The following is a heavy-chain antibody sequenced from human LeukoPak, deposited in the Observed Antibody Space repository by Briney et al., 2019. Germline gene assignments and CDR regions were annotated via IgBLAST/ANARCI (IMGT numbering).Heavy chain of an antibody. D-gene: IGHD1-7*01. CDR3: ARDQSKPNWNYGDY. J-gene: IGHJ4*02. V-gene: IGHV3-7*01. Sequence: PGGSLRLSCAASGFTFSSYWMSWVRQAPGKGLEWVANIKQDGSEKYYVDSVKGRFTISRDNAKNSLYLQMNSLRAEDTAVYYCARDQSKPNWNYGDYWGQGTLVTVSS. CDR1: GFTFSSYW. CDR2: IKQDGSEK.